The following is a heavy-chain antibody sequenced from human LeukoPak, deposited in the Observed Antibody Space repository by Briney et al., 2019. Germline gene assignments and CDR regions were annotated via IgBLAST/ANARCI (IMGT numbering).Heavy chain of an antibody. CDR3: ARYVHAQAAVAPYFDY. V-gene: IGHV3-66*01. J-gene: IGHJ4*02. CDR2: VYSGGST. D-gene: IGHD6-19*01. Sequence: GGSLRLSCAASGFTVSSNSMSWVRQAPGKGLEWVSVVYSGGSTYYADSVRGRFTISRDNSKNTLHLQMNSLRAEDTAVYYCARYVHAQAAVAPYFDYWGQGTLVTVSS. CDR1: GFTVSSNS.